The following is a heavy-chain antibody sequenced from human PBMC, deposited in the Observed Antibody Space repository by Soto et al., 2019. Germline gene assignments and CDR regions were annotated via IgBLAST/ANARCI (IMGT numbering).Heavy chain of an antibody. D-gene: IGHD6-13*01. CDR1: GASIKSGGYY. CDR3: ARDSTIAARAFDI. V-gene: IGHV4-31*03. J-gene: IGHJ3*02. Sequence: SETLSLTCSVSGASIKSGGYYWNWIRQHPGKDLEWMGYIYYGGATSYNPSLKSRLIISIDTSKNQFSLRLSSVTAADTAVYFCARDSTIAARAFDIWGQGTMVTVSS. CDR2: IYYGGAT.